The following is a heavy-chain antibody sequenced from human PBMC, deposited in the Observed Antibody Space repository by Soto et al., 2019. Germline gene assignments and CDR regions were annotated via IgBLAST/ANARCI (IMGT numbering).Heavy chain of an antibody. CDR2: ISYDGSNK. CDR1: GFTFSSYA. CDR3: ARDLDYGGNSEGYYHYGMDV. J-gene: IGHJ6*02. D-gene: IGHD4-17*01. V-gene: IGHV3-30-3*01. Sequence: GGSLRLSCAASGFTFSSYAMHWVRQAPGKGLEWVAVISYDGSNKYYADSVKGRFTISRDNSKNTLYLQMNSLRAEDTAVYYCARDLDYGGNSEGYYHYGMDVWGQGTTVTVSS.